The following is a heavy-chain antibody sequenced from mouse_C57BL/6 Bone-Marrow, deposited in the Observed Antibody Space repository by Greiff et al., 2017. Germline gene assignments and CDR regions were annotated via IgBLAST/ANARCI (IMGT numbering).Heavy chain of an antibody. D-gene: IGHD1-1*01. Sequence: EVQLQQSGPELVKPGASVKIPCTASGYTFTDYNMDWVQQSPGKGLEWIGDINPKSGGTIYNQKFKGQATLTVDKSCSTTYMEHRSLTSEDTAVYDCARGIDNDYGSSYGYGDVGGTGTTATVSA. J-gene: IGHJ1*03. CDR2: INPKSGGT. CDR3: ARGIDNDYGSSYGYGDV. V-gene: IGHV1-18*01. CDR1: GYTFTDYN.